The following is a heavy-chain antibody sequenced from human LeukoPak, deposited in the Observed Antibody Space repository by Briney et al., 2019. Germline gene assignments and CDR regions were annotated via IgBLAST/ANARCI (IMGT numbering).Heavy chain of an antibody. J-gene: IGHJ4*02. CDR2: VGTSGHT. CDR3: VRSFYGDHPY. CDR1: GFTLSTYD. V-gene: IGHV3-13*01. Sequence: PGGSLRLSCAASGFTLSTYDMHWARQGPGEGLEWVAAVGTSGHTFYPDSVKGQFTISRENARNSVYLQMNSLRAGDTAVYYCVRSFYGDHPYWGQGTLVTVSS. D-gene: IGHD4-17*01.